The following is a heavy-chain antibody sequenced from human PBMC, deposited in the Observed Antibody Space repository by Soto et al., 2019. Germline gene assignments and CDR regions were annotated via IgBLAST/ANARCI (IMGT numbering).Heavy chain of an antibody. J-gene: IGHJ4*02. V-gene: IGHV3-23*01. Sequence: GGSLRLSCAASGFTFSNYAMSWVRQAPGKGLEWVSAISGSGGSTYYAGSVKGRFTISRDNSKNTLYLQMNSLRAEDTAVYYCAKAKGGTYYYDSSGYPTFDYWGQGTLVTVSS. CDR1: GFTFSNYA. D-gene: IGHD3-22*01. CDR2: ISGSGGST. CDR3: AKAKGGTYYYDSSGYPTFDY.